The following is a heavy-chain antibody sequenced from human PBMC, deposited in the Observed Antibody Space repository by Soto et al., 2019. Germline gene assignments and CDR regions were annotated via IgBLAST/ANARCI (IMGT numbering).Heavy chain of an antibody. CDR3: ARLYPYYDMLTGSQLYGFDF. Sequence: QVQLPESGPGLVKPSETLSLTCTVSGDSIRSSYWSWVRQSPGKGLEWIGYIYYSGRTNYNDSLMSRGNISVDTSKNQFPLRLSSVYAADTAVYYCARLYPYYDMLTGSQLYGFDFCGQGTMVTGAS. CDR2: IYYSGRT. V-gene: IGHV4-59*01. CDR1: GDSIRSSY. D-gene: IGHD3-9*01. J-gene: IGHJ3*01.